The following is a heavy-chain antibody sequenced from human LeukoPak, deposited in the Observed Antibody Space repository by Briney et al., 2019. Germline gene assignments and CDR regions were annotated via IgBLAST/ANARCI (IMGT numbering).Heavy chain of an antibody. V-gene: IGHV4-39*07. J-gene: IGHJ6*03. D-gene: IGHD3-3*01. CDR1: GGSTSSSSYY. CDR2: IYYSGSA. CDR3: ATELWGGYTRYYYYYMDV. Sequence: PSQTLSLTCTVSGGSTSSSSYYWGWIRQPPGKGLEWIGSIYYSGSAYYNPSLKSRVTISVDTSKNQFSLKLSSVTAADTAVYYCATELWGGYTRYYYYYMDVWGKGTTVTVSS.